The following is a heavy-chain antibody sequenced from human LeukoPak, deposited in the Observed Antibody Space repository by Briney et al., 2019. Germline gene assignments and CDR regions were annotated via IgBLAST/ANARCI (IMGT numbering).Heavy chain of an antibody. CDR2: ISVYNGNT. CDR3: ARERWGIAAAGKGDWFDP. D-gene: IGHD6-13*01. Sequence: ASVKVSCKASGGTFSSYAISWVRQAPGQGLEWMGWISVYNGNTNYAQKVQGRVTMTTDTSTSTAYMELSSLRSEDTAVYYCARERWGIAAAGKGDWFDPWGQGTLVTVSS. J-gene: IGHJ5*02. CDR1: GGTFSSYA. V-gene: IGHV1-18*01.